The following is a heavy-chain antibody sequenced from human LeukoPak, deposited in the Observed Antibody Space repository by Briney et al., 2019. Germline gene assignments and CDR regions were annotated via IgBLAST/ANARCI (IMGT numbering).Heavy chain of an antibody. CDR2: IIPILGIA. V-gene: IGHV1-69*04. CDR3: ASTFPRSMATIPVWLDY. Sequence: GASVKVSCKASGGTFSSYAISWVRQAPGQGLEWMGRIIPILGIANYAQKFQGRVTITADKSTSTAYMELSSLRSEDTAVYYCASTFPRSMATIPVWLDYWGQGTLVTVSS. J-gene: IGHJ4*02. CDR1: GGTFSSYA. D-gene: IGHD5-24*01.